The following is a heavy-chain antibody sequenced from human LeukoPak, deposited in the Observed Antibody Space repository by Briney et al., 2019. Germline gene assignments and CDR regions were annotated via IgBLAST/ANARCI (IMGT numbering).Heavy chain of an antibody. Sequence: SETLSLTCAVYGGSFSGYYWSWIRQPPGKGLEWIGEINHSGSTNYNPSLKSRVTISVDTSKNQFSLKLSSVTAADTAVYYCARGVKSGYFDYCGQGTLVTVSS. D-gene: IGHD1-26*01. CDR1: GGSFSGYY. V-gene: IGHV4-34*01. CDR3: ARGVKSGYFDY. CDR2: INHSGST. J-gene: IGHJ4*02.